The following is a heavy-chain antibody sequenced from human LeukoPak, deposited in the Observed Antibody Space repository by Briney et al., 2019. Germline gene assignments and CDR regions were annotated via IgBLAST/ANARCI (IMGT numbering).Heavy chain of an antibody. J-gene: IGHJ6*02. CDR3: ARCYTYGTTWFGGLDV. CDR2: IRYDGSNK. Sequence: GGSLRLSCAASGFTFSSYGMHWVRQAPGKGLEWVAFIRYDGSNKYYADSVKGRFTISRDNSKNTLYLQMNSLRAEDTAVYYCARCYTYGTTWFGGLDVWGQGTTVTVSS. V-gene: IGHV3-30*02. D-gene: IGHD3-10*01. CDR1: GFTFSSYG.